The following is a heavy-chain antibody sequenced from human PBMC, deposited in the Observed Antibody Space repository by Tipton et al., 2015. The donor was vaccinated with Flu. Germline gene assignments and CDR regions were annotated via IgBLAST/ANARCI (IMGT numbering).Heavy chain of an antibody. CDR2: INPNSGGT. J-gene: IGHJ3*02. D-gene: IGHD4-23*01. CDR3: ARAFYGGNSGDAFDI. CDR1: GYTFTGYY. Sequence: QVQLVQSGAEVKKPGASVKVSCKASGYTFTGYYMHWVRQAPGQGLEWMGWINPNSGGTNYAQKFQGRVTMTRDTSISTAYMELSRPRSDDTAVYYCARAFYGGNSGDAFDIWGQGTMVTVSS. V-gene: IGHV1-2*02.